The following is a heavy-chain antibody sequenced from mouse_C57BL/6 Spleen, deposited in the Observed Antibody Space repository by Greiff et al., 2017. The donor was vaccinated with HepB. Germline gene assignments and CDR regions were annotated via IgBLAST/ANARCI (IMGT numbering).Heavy chain of an antibody. CDR3: ARGDDGYYVGFAY. CDR1: GYTFTSYW. CDR2: IYPGSGST. V-gene: IGHV1-55*01. Sequence: QVQLQQPGAELVKPGASVKMSCKASGYTFTSYWITWVKQRPGQGLEWIGDIYPGSGSTNYNEKFKSKATLTVDTSSSTAYMQLSSLTSEDSAVYYCARGDDGYYVGFAYWGQGTLVTVSA. D-gene: IGHD2-3*01. J-gene: IGHJ3*01.